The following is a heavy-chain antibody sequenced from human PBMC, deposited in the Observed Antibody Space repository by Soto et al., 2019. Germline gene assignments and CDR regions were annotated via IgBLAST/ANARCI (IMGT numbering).Heavy chain of an antibody. CDR2: ISGSGGST. V-gene: IGHV3-23*01. CDR3: AKARSGWPRKYYFDY. Sequence: ETLSLTCTVSGGSISSGGYYWSWIRQAPGKGLEWVSAISGSGGSTYYADSVKGRFTISRDNSKNTLYLQMNSLRAEDTAVYYCAKARSGWPRKYYFDYWGQGTLVTVSS. J-gene: IGHJ4*02. D-gene: IGHD6-19*01. CDR1: GGSISSGGYY.